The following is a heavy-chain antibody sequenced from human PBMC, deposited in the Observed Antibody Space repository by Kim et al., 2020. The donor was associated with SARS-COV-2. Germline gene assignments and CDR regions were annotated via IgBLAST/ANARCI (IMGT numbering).Heavy chain of an antibody. CDR2: ISSSGSTI. D-gene: IGHD3-22*01. Sequence: GGSLRLSCAASGFTFSSYEMNWVRQAPGKGLEWVSYISSSGSTIYYADSVKGRFTISRDNAKNSLYLQMNSLRAEDTAVYYCAAARYYYDSSGYYQDKDDYWGQGTLVTVSS. CDR3: AAARYYYDSSGYYQDKDDY. V-gene: IGHV3-48*03. CDR1: GFTFSSYE. J-gene: IGHJ4*02.